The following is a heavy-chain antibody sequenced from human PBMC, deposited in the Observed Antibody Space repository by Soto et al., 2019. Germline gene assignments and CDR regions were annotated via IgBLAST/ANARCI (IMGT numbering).Heavy chain of an antibody. CDR2: INPNSGGT. J-gene: IGHJ4*02. CDR3: ARDPRFGEPYYFDY. V-gene: IGHV1-2*02. Sequence: ASVKVSCKASGYTFTGYYMHWVRQAPGQGLEWMGWINPNSGGTNYAQKFQGRVTMTRDTSISTAYMELSRLRSDDTAVYYCARDPRFGEPYYFDYWGQGTLVTVSS. D-gene: IGHD3-10*02. CDR1: GYTFTGYY.